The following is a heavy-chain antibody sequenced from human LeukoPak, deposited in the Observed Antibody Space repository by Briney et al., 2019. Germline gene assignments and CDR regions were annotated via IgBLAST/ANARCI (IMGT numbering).Heavy chain of an antibody. V-gene: IGHV4-39*07. CDR2: IYYSGST. CDR1: AGSISSSRYY. Sequence: SETLSLTCTVSAGSISSSRYYWGWIRQPPGKGLEWIGSIYYSGSTYYNPSLKSRVTISVDRSKNQFSLKLSSVTAADTAVYYCARAGSVVVAAPYYYYYMDVWGKGTTVTVSS. D-gene: IGHD2-15*01. CDR3: ARAGSVVVAAPYYYYYMDV. J-gene: IGHJ6*03.